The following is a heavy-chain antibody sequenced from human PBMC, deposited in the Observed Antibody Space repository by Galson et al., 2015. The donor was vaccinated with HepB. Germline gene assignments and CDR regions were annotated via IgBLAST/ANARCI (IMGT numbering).Heavy chain of an antibody. CDR2: ISSSGSTI. Sequence: SLRLSCTASGFTFSSYEMNWVRQAPGKGLEWVSYISSSGSTIYYADSVKGRFTISRDNAKNSLYLQMNSLRAEDTAVYYCASAYYYDSSGYRLGLDYWGQGTLVTVSS. CDR1: GFTFSSYE. J-gene: IGHJ4*02. V-gene: IGHV3-48*03. D-gene: IGHD3-22*01. CDR3: ASAYYYDSSGYRLGLDY.